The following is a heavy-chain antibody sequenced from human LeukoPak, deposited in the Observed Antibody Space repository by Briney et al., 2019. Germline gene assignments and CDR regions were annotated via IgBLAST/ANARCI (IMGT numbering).Heavy chain of an antibody. J-gene: IGHJ4*02. CDR3: ARLWRDFWSGYFDY. D-gene: IGHD3-3*01. CDR1: GGSISSSSYY. Sequence: ASETLSLTCTVSGGSISSSSYYWGWIRQPPGKGLEWIGSIYYSGSTYYNPSLKSRVTISVDTSKNQFSLKLSSVTAADTAVYYCARLWRDFWSGYFDYWGQGTLVTVSS. CDR2: IYYSGST. V-gene: IGHV4-39*01.